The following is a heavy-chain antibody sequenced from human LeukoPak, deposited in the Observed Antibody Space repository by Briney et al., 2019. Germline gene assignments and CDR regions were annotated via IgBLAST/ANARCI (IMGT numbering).Heavy chain of an antibody. CDR3: ARDHYYDSSGYPYWYFDL. CDR2: IYTSGSA. CDR1: GGSISSYY. D-gene: IGHD3-22*01. V-gene: IGHV4-4*07. Sequence: SETQSLTRTVSGGSISSYYWSWIRQPAGKGLEWIGRIYTSGSANYNPSLKSRVTMSVDTSKNQFSLKLSSVTAADTAVYYCARDHYYDSSGYPYWYFDLWGRGTLVTVSS. J-gene: IGHJ2*01.